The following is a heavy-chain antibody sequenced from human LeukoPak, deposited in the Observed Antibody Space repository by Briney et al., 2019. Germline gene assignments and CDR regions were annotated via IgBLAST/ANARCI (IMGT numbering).Heavy chain of an antibody. CDR3: AAETVVVNKHYPFFDY. CDR2: IVVGSGNT. J-gene: IGHJ4*02. V-gene: IGHV1-58*01. D-gene: IGHD3-22*01. CDR1: GFTFTSSA. Sequence: SVKVSCKASGFTFTSSAVQWVLQARGQRLEWIGWIVVGSGNTNYAQKFQERVTITRDMSTSTAYMELSSLRSEDTVVYYCAAETVVVNKHYPFFDYWGQGTLVTVSS.